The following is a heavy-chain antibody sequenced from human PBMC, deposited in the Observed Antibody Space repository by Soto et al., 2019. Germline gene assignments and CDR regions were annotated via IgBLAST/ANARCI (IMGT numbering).Heavy chain of an antibody. CDR3: ARREGYDYIWGSYRQSAFDI. Sequence: SETLSLTCTVSGGSISSYYWSWIRQPPGKGLEWIGYIYYSGSTNYNPSLKSRVTISVDTSKNQFSLKPSSVTAADTAVYYCARREGYDYIWGSYRQSAFDIWGQGTMVTVSS. D-gene: IGHD3-16*02. J-gene: IGHJ3*02. CDR1: GGSISSYY. CDR2: IYYSGST. V-gene: IGHV4-59*08.